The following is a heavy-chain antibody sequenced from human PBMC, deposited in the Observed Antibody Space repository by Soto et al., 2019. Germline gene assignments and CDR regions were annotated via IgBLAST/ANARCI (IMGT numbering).Heavy chain of an antibody. Sequence: QVQLQESGPGLVEPSETLSLTCTVSGGSISSYYWSCVRQPPGKGLEWIGYVYSSGNINYNPSLKTRLTMSVDTSKNQFSLKLNSVTAADTALYYCARRYNWNDSFDYWGRGTLVTVSS. J-gene: IGHJ4*02. CDR1: GGSISSYY. D-gene: IGHD1-20*01. CDR3: ARRYNWNDSFDY. V-gene: IGHV4-59*01. CDR2: VYSSGNI.